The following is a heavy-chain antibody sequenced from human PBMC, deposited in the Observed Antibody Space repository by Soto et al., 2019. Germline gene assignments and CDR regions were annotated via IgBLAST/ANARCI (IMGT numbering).Heavy chain of an antibody. CDR2: IHYSGTT. J-gene: IGHJ4*02. CDR1: GGSMRNYF. CDR3: AAGEASSRNLAPYYLDF. Sequence: SETLSLTCTVSGGSMRNYFWTWIRQPPGRGLEWIGYIHYSGTTSFFPSYNPSLRSRVTISEDTSKNQFSLKLLSVTTADTAVYFCAAGEASSRNLAPYYLDFWGQGTLVTVSS. D-gene: IGHD6-13*01. V-gene: IGHV4-59*01.